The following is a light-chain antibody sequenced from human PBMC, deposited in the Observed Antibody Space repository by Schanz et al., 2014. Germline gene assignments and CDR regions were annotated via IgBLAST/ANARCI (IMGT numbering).Light chain of an antibody. J-gene: IGKJ3*01. CDR3: QQYYTYSRT. CDR1: QSVSSN. CDR2: GAS. V-gene: IGKV3-15*01. Sequence: EIVMTQSPATLSVSPGERATLSCRASQSVSSNLAWYQQKPGQAPRLLIYGASTRATGIPARFSGSGSGTEFTLTISSLQSEDFATYYCQQYYTYSRTFVPGTKVDIK.